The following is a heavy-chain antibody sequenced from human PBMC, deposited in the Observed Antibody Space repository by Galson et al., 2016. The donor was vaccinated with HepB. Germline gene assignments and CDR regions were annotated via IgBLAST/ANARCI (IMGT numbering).Heavy chain of an antibody. Sequence: SVKVSCKASGCTFSSYAISWVRQAPGQGLEWMGRIIPIFGTANYAQKFQGRVTITADVPTNTPYMEMSSLRSEDTAVYYCARDVQFRFDYWGQGTLVTVSS. J-gene: IGHJ4*02. CDR3: ARDVQFRFDY. D-gene: IGHD4-11*01. V-gene: IGHV1-69*13. CDR2: IIPIFGTA. CDR1: GCTFSSYA.